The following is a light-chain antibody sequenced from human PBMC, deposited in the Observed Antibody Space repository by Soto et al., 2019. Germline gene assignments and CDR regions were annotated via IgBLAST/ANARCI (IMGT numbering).Light chain of an antibody. V-gene: IGKV3-20*01. J-gene: IGKJ1*01. Sequence: VVTNSRGTLSFTKRERTTLSSTASQSVSSSYLAWYQQKPGQAPRLLIYGASSRATGIPDRFSGSGSGTDFTLTISIVEPEDFVTYYCKVYASYVCTFGQGTKVDIK. CDR2: GAS. CDR1: QSVSSSY. CDR3: KVYASYVCT.